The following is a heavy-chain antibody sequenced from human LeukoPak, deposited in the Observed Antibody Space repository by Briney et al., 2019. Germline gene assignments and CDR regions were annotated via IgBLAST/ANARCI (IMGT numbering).Heavy chain of an antibody. CDR1: GFSVRNAW. V-gene: IGHV3-21*01. CDR3: ARDLQLLQNWFDP. CDR2: ISSSSSYI. J-gene: IGHJ5*02. Sequence: AGGSLRLSCAASGFSVRNAWMSWVRQAPGKGLEWVSSISSSSSYIYYADSVKGRFTISRDNAKNSLYLQMNSLRAEDTAVYYCARDLQLLQNWFDPWGQGTLVTVSS. D-gene: IGHD2-15*01.